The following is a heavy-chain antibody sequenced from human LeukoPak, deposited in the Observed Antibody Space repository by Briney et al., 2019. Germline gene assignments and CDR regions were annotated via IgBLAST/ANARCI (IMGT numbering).Heavy chain of an antibody. Sequence: GGSLRLSCAASEFTFSLYSMNWVRQAPGKGLEWISYISSSDSTIYYADSVKGRFTISRDNAKNSLYLQMNSLRADDTAVYYCARPAGYNWFDPWGQGTLVTVSS. J-gene: IGHJ5*02. V-gene: IGHV3-48*01. CDR1: EFTFSLYS. CDR3: ARPAGYNWFDP. CDR2: ISSSDSTI. D-gene: IGHD6-19*01.